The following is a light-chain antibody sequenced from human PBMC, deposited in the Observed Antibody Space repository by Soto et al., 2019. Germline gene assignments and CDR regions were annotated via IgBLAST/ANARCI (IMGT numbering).Light chain of an antibody. J-gene: IGKJ4*02. CDR1: QSIGNY. CDR3: QQSYSTPLT. CDR2: AAS. Sequence: DIQMTQSPSSLSAAIGARGSISCRASQSIGNYLNWYQQKPGKAPTLLIYAASSWPSGVPSRFSGSGSGTDFTLTINSLQPEDFATYYCQQSYSTPLTFGGGTKVEIK. V-gene: IGKV1-39*01.